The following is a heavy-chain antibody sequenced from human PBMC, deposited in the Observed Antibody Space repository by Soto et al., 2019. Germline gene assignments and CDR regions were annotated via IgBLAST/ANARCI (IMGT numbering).Heavy chain of an antibody. Sequence: GGSLRLSCAASGFTFSSYGMHWVRQAPGKGLEWVAVISYDGSNKYYADSVKGRFTISRDNSKNTLYLQMNSLRAEDTAVYYCAKGGLRMVDDAFDIWGQGTMVTVSS. CDR3: AKGGLRMVDDAFDI. CDR2: ISYDGSNK. J-gene: IGHJ3*02. D-gene: IGHD2-15*01. CDR1: GFTFSSYG. V-gene: IGHV3-30*18.